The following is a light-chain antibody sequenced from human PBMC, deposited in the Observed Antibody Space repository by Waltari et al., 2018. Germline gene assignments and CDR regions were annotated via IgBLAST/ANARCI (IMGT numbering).Light chain of an antibody. CDR1: DLGSKA. J-gene: IGLJ2*01. CDR2: DDS. V-gene: IGLV3-21*02. Sequence: SYVLTQPPSVSVAPGQTATFTCGGNDLGSKAVHWYQQRPGQAPVLVLHDDSGLPSGVPGGFYVSKAGNTATLAVTRVEAGDEADYYCQVWDSSSDQHVVFGGGTKLTVL. CDR3: QVWDSSSDQHVV.